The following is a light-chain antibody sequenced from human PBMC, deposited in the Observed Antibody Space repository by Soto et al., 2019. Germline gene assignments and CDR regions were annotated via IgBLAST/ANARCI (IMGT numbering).Light chain of an antibody. CDR1: SGNSSYI. CDR3: ESWVFNSLV. V-gene: IGLV4-60*02. Sequence: QLVLTQSSSASASLGSSVKLTCTLSSGNSSYIIAWHQQQPVKAPRYLLKLEGSGSYNKGSGGPDRFSGSSSGADRYLTISADQFEDEADYYCESWVFNSLVFGGGTKVTVL. J-gene: IGLJ3*02. CDR2: LEGSGSY.